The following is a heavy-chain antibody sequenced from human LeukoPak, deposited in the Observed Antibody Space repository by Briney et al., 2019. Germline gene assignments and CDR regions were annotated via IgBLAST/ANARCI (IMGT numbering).Heavy chain of an antibody. CDR3: ARMYYMDV. J-gene: IGHJ6*03. V-gene: IGHV3-30*04. Sequence: GGSLRLSCAASGFTFSSYAMHWVRQAPGKGLEWVAVISYDGSNKYYADSVKGRFTISRDDSKNTLYLQMNSLRAEDTAVYYCARMYYMDVWGKGTTVTVSS. CDR1: GFTFSSYA. CDR2: ISYDGSNK.